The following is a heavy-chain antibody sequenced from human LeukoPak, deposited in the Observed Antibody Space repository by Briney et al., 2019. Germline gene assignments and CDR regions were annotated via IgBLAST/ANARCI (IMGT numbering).Heavy chain of an antibody. CDR3: AREEFSDFVPYF. CDR2: IRDNATSYTT. J-gene: IGHJ4*02. CDR1: GFAFTYHY. Sequence: GGTLRLSCAASGFAFTYHYVDSVRQAPRQRLKWVGRIRDNATSYTTDYSASVRGRFTISRDDSKDSLYLQMNSLKTEDTAVYYCAREEFSDFVPYFWGQGTLLTVSS. D-gene: IGHD2-21*02. V-gene: IGHV3-72*01.